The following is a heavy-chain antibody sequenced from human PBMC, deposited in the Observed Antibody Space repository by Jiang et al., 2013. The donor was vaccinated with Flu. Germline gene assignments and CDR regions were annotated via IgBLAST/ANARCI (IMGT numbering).Heavy chain of an antibody. CDR3: ARGTSDYYGSGSYYNAGFDY. Sequence: SGAEVKKPGASVKVSCKASGYTFTSYYIHWVRQAPGQGLEWMGIINPRGGSTSYAQKFQGRVTMTRDTSTSTVXMELSSLRSEDTAVYYCARGTSDYYGSGSYYNAGFDYWGQG. D-gene: IGHD3-10*01. J-gene: IGHJ4*02. CDR1: GYTFTSYY. CDR2: INPRGGST. V-gene: IGHV1-46*01.